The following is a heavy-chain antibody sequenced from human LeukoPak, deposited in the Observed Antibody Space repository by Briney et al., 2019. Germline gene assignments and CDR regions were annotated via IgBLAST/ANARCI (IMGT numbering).Heavy chain of an antibody. CDR1: GFTFSIYA. CDR3: ARDRPNYYGSDGHYYRRDGDY. Sequence: GGSLRLSCAASGFTFSIYATSWVRQAPGKGLQWVSSITSRGESTWYVDSVKGRFTITRDNSENTLYLQVHSLRAEDTAVYYCARDRPNYYGSDGHYYRRDGDYWGRGTLVSVSS. V-gene: IGHV3-23*01. J-gene: IGHJ4*02. D-gene: IGHD3-22*01. CDR2: ITSRGEST.